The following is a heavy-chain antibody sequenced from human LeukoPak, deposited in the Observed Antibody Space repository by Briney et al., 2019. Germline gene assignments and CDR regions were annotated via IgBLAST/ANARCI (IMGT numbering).Heavy chain of an antibody. D-gene: IGHD3-3*01. V-gene: IGHV3-21*01. CDR3: ASLPYDFWSGYWGFYYYYMDV. CDR1: GFTFSSYW. J-gene: IGHJ6*03. Sequence: PGGSLRLSCAASGFTFSSYWMSWVRQAPGKGLEWVSSISSSISYIYYADSVKGRFTISRDNAKNSLYLQMNSLRAEDTAVYYCASLPYDFWSGYWGFYYYYMDVWGKGTTVTVSS. CDR2: ISSSISYI.